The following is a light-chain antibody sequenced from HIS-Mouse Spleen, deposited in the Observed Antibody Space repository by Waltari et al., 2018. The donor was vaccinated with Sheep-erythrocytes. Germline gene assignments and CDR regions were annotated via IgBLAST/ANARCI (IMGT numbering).Light chain of an antibody. CDR3: CSYAGSYNHV. V-gene: IGLV2-11*01. Sequence: LTQPPSVSVSPGQSVTISCTGTSSDGGGYNYVSWYQQHPGKAPKLMIYDVSKRPSGVPDRFSGSKSGNTASLTISGLQAEDEADYYCCSYAGSYNHVFATGTKVTVL. CDR2: DVS. J-gene: IGLJ1*01. CDR1: SSDGGGYNY.